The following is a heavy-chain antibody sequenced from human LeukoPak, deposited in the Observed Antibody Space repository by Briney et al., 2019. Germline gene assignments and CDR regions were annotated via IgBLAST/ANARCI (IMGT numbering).Heavy chain of an antibody. V-gene: IGHV1-2*02. J-gene: IGHJ5*02. D-gene: IGHD5-12*01. CDR1: GYSFIDYY. Sequence: ASVTVSFKASGYSFIDYYIHWLRQAPGQGLEWMGWINPDSGGTNYAQRFQGRVTMTRDTSITTVYMELSRLRSDDTAVFYCTREARAGNWFDPWGQGTPVIVSS. CDR2: INPDSGGT. CDR3: TREARAGNWFDP.